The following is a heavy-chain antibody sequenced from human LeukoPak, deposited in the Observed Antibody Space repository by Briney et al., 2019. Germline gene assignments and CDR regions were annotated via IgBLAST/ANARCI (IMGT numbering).Heavy chain of an antibody. J-gene: IGHJ4*02. CDR3: ARDYFRDYDSSGC. D-gene: IGHD3-22*01. CDR2: ISSSSSTI. Sequence: QSGGSLRLSCAASGFTFSSYAMSWVRQAPGKGLEWVSYISSSSSTIYYADSVKGRFTISRDNAKNSLYLQMNSLRDEDTAVYYCARDYFRDYDSSGCWGQGTLVTVSS. CDR1: GFTFSSYA. V-gene: IGHV3-48*02.